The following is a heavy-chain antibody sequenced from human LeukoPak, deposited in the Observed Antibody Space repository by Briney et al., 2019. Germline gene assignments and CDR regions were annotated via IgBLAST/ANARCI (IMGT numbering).Heavy chain of an antibody. Sequence: SETLSLTCTVSGGSISSYYWSWIRQPPGKGLEWIGYIYYSGSTNYNPSLKSRVTISVDTSKNQFSLKLSSVTAADTAVYYCARARGSSWYGGTVFDYWGQGTLVTVSS. CDR3: ARARGSSWYGGTVFDY. CDR2: IYYSGST. J-gene: IGHJ4*02. D-gene: IGHD6-13*01. CDR1: GGSISSYY. V-gene: IGHV4-59*01.